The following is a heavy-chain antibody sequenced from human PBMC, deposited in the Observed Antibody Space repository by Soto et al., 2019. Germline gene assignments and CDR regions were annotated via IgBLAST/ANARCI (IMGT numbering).Heavy chain of an antibody. V-gene: IGHV4-30-2*01. CDR2: IYHSGFT. CDR1: GGSISSGGYS. CDR3: ARAHYGDYGYGMDV. Sequence: QLQLQESGSGLVKPSQTLSLTCAVSGGSISSGGYSWSWIRQPPGKGLEWIGYIYHSGFTYNNPSLKTRVTISVDRSNNQFSLKLTSVTAADTAVYYCARAHYGDYGYGMDVWGQGTTVTVSS. J-gene: IGHJ6*02. D-gene: IGHD4-17*01.